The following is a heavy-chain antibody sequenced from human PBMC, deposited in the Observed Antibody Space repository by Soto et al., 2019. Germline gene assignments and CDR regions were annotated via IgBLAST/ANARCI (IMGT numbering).Heavy chain of an antibody. CDR3: AGEDNHDAFDI. CDR2: TYYRSKWYN. CDR1: GDSFAANTGS. J-gene: IGHJ3*02. Sequence: SQTLSLTCAISGDSFAANTGSWNRIRQSPSRGLEWLGRTYYRSKWYNDYAVSVKSRITISPDTSKNKFSLQLDSVTPEDTAVYYCAGEDNHDAFDIWGQGTMVTVSS. V-gene: IGHV6-1*01.